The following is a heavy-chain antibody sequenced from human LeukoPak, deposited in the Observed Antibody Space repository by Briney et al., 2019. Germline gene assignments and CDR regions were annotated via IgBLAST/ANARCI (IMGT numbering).Heavy chain of an antibody. CDR1: GGTFSSYA. J-gene: IGHJ4*02. CDR3: ARDLFDYYGSGSWGEFDY. D-gene: IGHD3-10*01. CDR2: MIPILGIA. Sequence: SVKVSCKASGGTFSSYAISWVRQAPGQGLEWMGRMIPILGIANYAQKFQGRVTITADKSTSTAYMELSSLRSEDTAVYYCARDLFDYYGSGSWGEFDYWGQGTLVTVSS. V-gene: IGHV1-69*04.